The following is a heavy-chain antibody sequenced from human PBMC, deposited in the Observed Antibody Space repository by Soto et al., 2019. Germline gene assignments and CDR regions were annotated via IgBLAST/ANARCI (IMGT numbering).Heavy chain of an antibody. V-gene: IGHV3-30*18. Sequence: QVQLVESGGGVVQPGRSLRLSCAASGFTFSSYGMNWVRQAPGKALEWVAVISYDGSNKYYADSVKGRFTISRDSSKNMLYLQMNSLRAEDTAVYYCAKEDSSSWHYYYGMDVWGQGTTVTVSS. J-gene: IGHJ6*02. CDR2: ISYDGSNK. D-gene: IGHD6-13*01. CDR1: GFTFSSYG. CDR3: AKEDSSSWHYYYGMDV.